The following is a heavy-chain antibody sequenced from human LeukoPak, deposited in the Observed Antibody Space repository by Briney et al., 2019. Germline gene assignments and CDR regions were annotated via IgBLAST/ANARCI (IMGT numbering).Heavy chain of an antibody. Sequence: QPGRSLRLSCAASGFTFSSYGMHWVRQAPGKGLERVAVIWYDGSNKYYADSVKGRFTISRDNSKNTLYLQMNSLRAEDTAVYYCARTSSSSVFYFDYWGQGTLVTVSS. CDR2: IWYDGSNK. CDR3: ARTSSSSVFYFDY. CDR1: GFTFSSYG. J-gene: IGHJ4*02. V-gene: IGHV3-33*01. D-gene: IGHD6-6*01.